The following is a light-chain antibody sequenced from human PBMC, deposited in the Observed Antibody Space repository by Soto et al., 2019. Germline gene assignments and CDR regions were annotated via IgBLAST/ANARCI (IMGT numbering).Light chain of an antibody. CDR2: LAS. Sequence: DIQMTQSPSTLSASIGDSVTITCRASQNINKWLAWYQQKPGKAPKLLIYLASSLEVGVPSRFSGSGSGAEFTLPISRLQPDDSATYYCQQYNSYPYTFGQGTPLVI. V-gene: IGKV1-5*03. J-gene: IGKJ2*01. CDR3: QQYNSYPYT. CDR1: QNINKW.